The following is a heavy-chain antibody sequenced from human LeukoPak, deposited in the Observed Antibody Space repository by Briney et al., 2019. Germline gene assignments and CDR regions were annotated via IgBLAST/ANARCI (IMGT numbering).Heavy chain of an antibody. CDR3: ARDGGPDNYWFDV. V-gene: IGHV4-34*01. CDR2: TNQRGTT. CDR1: GGSFSRYY. Sequence: SETLSLACTVYGGSFSRYYWIWIRQPPGEGLEWIGETNQRGTTNYNPSLKSRLSISLDASKNQFSLSLRSATAADTAVYYCARDGGPDNYWFDVWGPGTLVTVSS. J-gene: IGHJ5*02. D-gene: IGHD4-23*01.